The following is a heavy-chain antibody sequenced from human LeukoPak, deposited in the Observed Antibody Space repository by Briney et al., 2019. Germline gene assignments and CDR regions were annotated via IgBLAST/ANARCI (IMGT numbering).Heavy chain of an antibody. CDR2: ISSSGSTI. Sequence: GGSLRLSCAASGFTFSDYEMNWVRQAPGKGLEWVSYISSSGSTIFYADSMKGRFTTSRDNAKNSPYLQMKSLRAEDTAVYYCARLGYCSAGSCYSLDYWGQGTLVTVSS. D-gene: IGHD2-15*01. CDR1: GFTFSDYE. J-gene: IGHJ4*02. V-gene: IGHV3-48*03. CDR3: ARLGYCSAGSCYSLDY.